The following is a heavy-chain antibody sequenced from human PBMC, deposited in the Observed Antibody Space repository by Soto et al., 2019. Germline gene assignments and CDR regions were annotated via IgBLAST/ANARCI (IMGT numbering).Heavy chain of an antibody. CDR2: ISDGGGTT. D-gene: IGHD3-3*01. J-gene: IGHJ6*03. CDR1: GLSFSSYA. Sequence: EVQLLESGGGLVQPGGSLRLSCAASGLSFSSYAMTWFRQAPGKGLEWVAAISDGGGTTYYADSVKGRFTISRDNSMNTLYMQMSSLRVEDTAVYYCAKDSRSLTRITIFGVDYMDVWGKGTTVTVSS. V-gene: IGHV3-23*01. CDR3: AKDSRSLTRITIFGVDYMDV.